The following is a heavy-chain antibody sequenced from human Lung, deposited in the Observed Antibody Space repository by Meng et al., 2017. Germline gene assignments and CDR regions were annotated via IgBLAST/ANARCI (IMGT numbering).Heavy chain of an antibody. CDR3: ARGPTTMAHDFDY. CDR1: GGSFSDYS. CDR2: INHSGST. J-gene: IGHJ4*02. V-gene: IGHV4-34*01. D-gene: IGHD4-11*01. Sequence: QVQPQQWGAGLCKPSETLSLPCVVSGGSFSDYSWSWIRQPPGKGLEWIGEINHSGSTNYNPSLESRATISVDTSQNNLSLKLSSVTAADSAVYYCARGPTTMAHDFDYWGQGTLVTVSS.